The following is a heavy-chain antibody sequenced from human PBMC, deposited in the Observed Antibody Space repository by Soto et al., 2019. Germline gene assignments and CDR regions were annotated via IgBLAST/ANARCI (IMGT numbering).Heavy chain of an antibody. CDR1: GGSVSRDSNF. CDR2: IYYSGPT. Sequence: SETLSLTCTISGGSVSRDSNFWSWIRQPPGKGLEWIGYIYYSGPTRYNPSLESRVTISIDSSKNQVSLNLTSVTAADTAVYYCARGYSHYAHWGRGTLVTVSS. J-gene: IGHJ4*02. V-gene: IGHV4-61*01. CDR3: ARGYSHYAH. D-gene: IGHD4-4*01.